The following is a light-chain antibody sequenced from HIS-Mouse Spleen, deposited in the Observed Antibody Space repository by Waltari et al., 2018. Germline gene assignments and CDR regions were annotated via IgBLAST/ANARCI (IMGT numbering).Light chain of an antibody. J-gene: IGLJ2*01. CDR1: ALPKKY. V-gene: IGLV3-10*01. Sequence: SYDLTQPPSVSVSPGQTARITCSGAALPKKYAYWYQQKSGQAPVPVIYEDSKRPSGIPERFSGSSSGTMATWTISGAQVEDEADYYCYSTDSSGNHRVFGGGTKLTVL. CDR2: EDS. CDR3: YSTDSSGNHRV.